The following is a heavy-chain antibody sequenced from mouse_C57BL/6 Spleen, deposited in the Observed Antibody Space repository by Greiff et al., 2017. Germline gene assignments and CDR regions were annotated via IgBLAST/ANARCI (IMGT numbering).Heavy chain of an antibody. CDR3: ARNYGSSYPYAMDY. CDR1: GFTFSDYG. J-gene: IGHJ4*01. V-gene: IGHV5-17*01. CDR2: ISSGRSTI. D-gene: IGHD1-1*01. Sequence: EVQLMESGGGLVKPGGSLKLSCAASGFTFSDYGMHWVRQAPEKGLEWVAYISSGRSTIYYADTVKGRFTISRDNAKNTLFLQMTSLRSEDTAMYYCARNYGSSYPYAMDYWGQGTSVTVSS.